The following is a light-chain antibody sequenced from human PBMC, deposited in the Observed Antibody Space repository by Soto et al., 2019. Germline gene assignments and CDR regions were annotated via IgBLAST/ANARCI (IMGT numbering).Light chain of an antibody. CDR2: ELS. CDR3: SSYTSSSTRVV. V-gene: IGLV2-14*01. Sequence: QSALTQPASVSGSPGQSITISCTGTSSDVGGYNYVSWYQQHPGKAPKLMIYELSYRPSGVSNRFSGSKSGNTASLTISGLQAEDEADYYCSSYTSSSTRVVFGGGTKLTVL. CDR1: SSDVGGYNY. J-gene: IGLJ2*01.